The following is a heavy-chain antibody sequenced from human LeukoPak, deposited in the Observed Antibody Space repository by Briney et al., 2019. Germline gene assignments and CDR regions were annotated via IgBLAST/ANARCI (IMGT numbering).Heavy chain of an antibody. V-gene: IGHV3-48*01. D-gene: IGHD6-19*01. Sequence: GGSLRLSCAASGFTFSSYSMNWVRQAPGKGLEWVSYISSSSSTIYYADSVKGRFTISRDNSKNTLYLQMNSLRAEDTAVYYCARERSPWYSSGWSDAFDIWGQGTMVTVSS. CDR2: ISSSSSTI. CDR1: GFTFSSYS. J-gene: IGHJ3*02. CDR3: ARERSPWYSSGWSDAFDI.